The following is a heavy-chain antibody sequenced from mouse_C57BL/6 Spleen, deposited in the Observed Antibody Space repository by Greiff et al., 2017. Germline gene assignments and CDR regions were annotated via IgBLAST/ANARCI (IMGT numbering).Heavy chain of an antibody. V-gene: IGHV1-52*01. CDR3: ARGGNIFFDY. D-gene: IGHD2-1*01. Sequence: QVQLQQPGAELVRPGSSVKLSCKASGYTFTSYWMHWVKQTPIQGLEWIGNIDPSDSETHYNQKFKDKATLTVDKSSSTAYMQLSSLTSDDSAIYYCARGGNIFFDYWGQGTTLTVSS. CDR1: GYTFTSYW. CDR2: IDPSDSET. J-gene: IGHJ2*01.